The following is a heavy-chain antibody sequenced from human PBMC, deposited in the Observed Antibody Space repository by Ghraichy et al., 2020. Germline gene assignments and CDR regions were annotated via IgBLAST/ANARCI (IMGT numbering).Heavy chain of an antibody. D-gene: IGHD6-13*01. J-gene: IGHJ4*02. V-gene: IGHV1-46*04. Sequence: ASVKVSCKASGYSFISYYLHWVRQAPGQGLEWMGIINPGGTYRKYAQTLQGRVTMTNDTSTSTVYMELTSLRSDDTAVYFCARAGSSTWYYVTTRLHFDYWGQGTLVTVSS. CDR3: ARAGSSTWYYVTTRLHFDY. CDR2: INPGGTYR. CDR1: GYSFISYY.